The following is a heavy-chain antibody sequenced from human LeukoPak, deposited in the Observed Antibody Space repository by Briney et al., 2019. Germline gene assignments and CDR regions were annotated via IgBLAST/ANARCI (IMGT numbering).Heavy chain of an antibody. D-gene: IGHD3-10*01. J-gene: IGHJ4*02. CDR2: ISYDGSNK. V-gene: IGHV3-30*03. Sequence: GGSLRLSCAASGFTFNSYGMHWVRQAPGKGLEWVAIISYDGSNKYYADSVKGRFTISRDNSKNTLYLQMSSLRAEDTAVYYCARDPRYYYGSGVDYWGQGTLVTVSS. CDR1: GFTFNSYG. CDR3: ARDPRYYYGSGVDY.